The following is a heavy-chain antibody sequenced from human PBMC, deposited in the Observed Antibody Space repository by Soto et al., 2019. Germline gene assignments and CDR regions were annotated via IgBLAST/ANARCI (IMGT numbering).Heavy chain of an antibody. J-gene: IGHJ6*02. CDR2: IYYSGSA. D-gene: IGHD3-10*01. CDR3: ARDSYFDLKRGGYYYYAMDV. CDR1: GGSVNSGSYY. V-gene: IGHV4-61*01. Sequence: QVQLQESGPGLVKPSETLSLTCTVSGGSVNSGSYYWSWIRQPPGKGLEWVGHIYYSGSATYNPSLQSRVTILVDTSKDQFSLKLTSVTAADTAAYYCARDSYFDLKRGGYYYYAMDVWGQGTTVTVSS.